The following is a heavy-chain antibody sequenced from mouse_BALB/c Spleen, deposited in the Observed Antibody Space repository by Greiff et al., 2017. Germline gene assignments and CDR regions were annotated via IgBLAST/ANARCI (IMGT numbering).Heavy chain of an antibody. V-gene: IGHV1-69*02. CDR3: TRTIEDAVVD. CDR1: GYTFTSYW. D-gene: IGHD2-14*01. J-gene: IGHJ4*01. CDR2: IYPSDSYT. Sequence: VQLQQPGAELVRPGASVKLSCKASGYTFTSYWINWVKQRPGQGLEWIGNIYPSDSYTNYNQKFKDKATLTVDKSSSTAYMQLSSPTSEDSAVYYYTRTIEDAVVDWGRGGSVAVAS.